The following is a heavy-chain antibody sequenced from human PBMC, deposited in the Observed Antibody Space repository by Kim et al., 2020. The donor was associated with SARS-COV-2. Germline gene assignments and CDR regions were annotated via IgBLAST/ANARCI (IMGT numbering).Heavy chain of an antibody. CDR3: ARDVKVTATLYYYSYGMDV. CDR2: ISAYNGNT. CDR1: GYTFTSYG. V-gene: IGHV1-18*01. Sequence: ASVKVSCKASGYTFTSYGISWVRQAPGQGLEWMGWISAYNGNTNYAQKLQGRVTMTTDTSTSTAYMELRSLRSDDTAVYYCARDVKVTATLYYYSYGMDVWGKGTTVTVSS. D-gene: IGHD2-21*02. J-gene: IGHJ6*04.